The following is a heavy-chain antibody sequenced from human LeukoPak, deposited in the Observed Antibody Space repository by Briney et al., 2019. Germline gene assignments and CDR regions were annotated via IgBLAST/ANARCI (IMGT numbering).Heavy chain of an antibody. J-gene: IGHJ6*03. Sequence: ASVKVSCKVSGYTLTELSMHWVRQAPGKGLEWMGGFDPEDGETIYAQKFQGRVTMTEDTSTDTAYMELSSLRSEDTAVYYCASHRDDGFGEPLGYYYYMDVWGKGTTVTVSS. CDR1: GYTLTELS. CDR2: FDPEDGET. D-gene: IGHD3-10*01. CDR3: ASHRDDGFGEPLGYYYYMDV. V-gene: IGHV1-24*01.